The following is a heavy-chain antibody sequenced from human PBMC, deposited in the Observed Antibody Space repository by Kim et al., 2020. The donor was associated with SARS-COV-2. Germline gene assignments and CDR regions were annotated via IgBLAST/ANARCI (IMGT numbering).Heavy chain of an antibody. Sequence: SETLSLTCAVYGGSFSGYYWSWIRQPPGKGLEWIGEINHSGSTNYNPSLKSRVTISVDTSKNQFSLKLSSVTAADTAVYYCARRRPYKPWDYWGQGTLVTVSS. CDR2: INHSGST. J-gene: IGHJ4*02. CDR1: GGSFSGYY. V-gene: IGHV4-34*01. CDR3: ARRRPYKPWDY. D-gene: IGHD1-20*01.